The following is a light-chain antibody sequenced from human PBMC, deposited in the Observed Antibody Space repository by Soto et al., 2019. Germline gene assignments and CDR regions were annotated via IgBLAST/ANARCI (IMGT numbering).Light chain of an antibody. CDR2: GAS. CDR1: QDIRGD. Sequence: AIQMTQSPSSLSASVGDRVTITCRASQDIRGDLGWYQQKPGKAPKALIYGASNLQSGVPSRFSGSGFGTDFTLTISSLQPEDFATYYCLQDRTYPRTFGQGTKVESK. V-gene: IGKV1-6*01. CDR3: LQDRTYPRT. J-gene: IGKJ1*01.